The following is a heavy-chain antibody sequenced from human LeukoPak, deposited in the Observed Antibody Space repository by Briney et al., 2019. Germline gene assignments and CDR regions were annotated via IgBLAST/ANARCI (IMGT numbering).Heavy chain of an antibody. J-gene: IGHJ4*02. CDR2: ISSSSSTI. D-gene: IGHD6-13*01. V-gene: IGHV3-48*01. CDR1: GFTFSSYS. Sequence: PGGSLRLSCAASGFTFSSYSMNWVRQAPGKGPEWVSYISSSSSTIYYADSVKGRFTISRDNAKNSLYLQMNSLRAEDTAVYYCARDKIAAVDYWGQGTLVTVSS. CDR3: ARDKIAAVDY.